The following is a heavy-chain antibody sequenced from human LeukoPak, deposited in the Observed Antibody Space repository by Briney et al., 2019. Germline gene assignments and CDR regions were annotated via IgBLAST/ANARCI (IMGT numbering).Heavy chain of an antibody. D-gene: IGHD6-6*01. Sequence: ASVKVSCKASGYTFTGCYIHWVRQAPGQGLEWMGWNNPNNGDTNYAQKFQGRVTMTRDTSISTGYMELSRLSSDDTAVYHCAKAGILQASSSGLQYFDLWGRGTLVTASS. V-gene: IGHV1-2*02. CDR1: GYTFTGCY. CDR3: AKAGILQASSSGLQYFDL. CDR2: NNPNNGDT. J-gene: IGHJ2*01.